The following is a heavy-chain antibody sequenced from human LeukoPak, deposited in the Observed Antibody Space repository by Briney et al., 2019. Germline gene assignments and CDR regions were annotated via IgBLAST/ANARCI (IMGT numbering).Heavy chain of an antibody. Sequence: SETLSLTCAVYGGSFSGYYWSWIRQPPGKGLEWIGEINHSGSTNYNPSLKGRVTISVDTSKNQFSLKLSSVTAADTAVYYCARGGDYFGYWGQGTLVTVSS. D-gene: IGHD4-17*01. CDR3: ARGGDYFGY. CDR2: INHSGST. J-gene: IGHJ4*02. V-gene: IGHV4-34*01. CDR1: GGSFSGYY.